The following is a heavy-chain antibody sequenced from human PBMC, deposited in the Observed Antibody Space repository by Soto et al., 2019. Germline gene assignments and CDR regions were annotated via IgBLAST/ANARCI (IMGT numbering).Heavy chain of an antibody. CDR2: ISAYNGNT. J-gene: IGHJ6*02. CDR3: ARGGLMVYAYYYYGMDV. D-gene: IGHD2-8*01. Sequence: ASVKVSCKASGYTFTSYGISWVRQAPGQGLEWMGWISAYNGNTNYAQKLQGRVTMTTDTSTSTAYMELRSLRSDDTAVYYCARGGLMVYAYYYYGMDVWGQGTTVTVS. V-gene: IGHV1-18*04. CDR1: GYTFTSYG.